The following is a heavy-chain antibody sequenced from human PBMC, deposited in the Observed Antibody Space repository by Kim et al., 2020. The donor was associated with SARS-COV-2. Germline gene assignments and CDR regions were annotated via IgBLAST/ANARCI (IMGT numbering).Heavy chain of an antibody. J-gene: IGHJ3*02. CDR2: INTNTGNP. V-gene: IGHV7-4-1*02. CDR1: GYTFTSYA. D-gene: IGHD3-16*01. Sequence: ASVKVSCKASGYTFTSYAMNWVRQAPGQGLEWMGWINTNTGNPTYAQGLTGRFVFSLDTSVSTAYLQISSLKAEDTAVYYCASPESLFGGPGAFDIWGQGTMVTVSS. CDR3: ASPESLFGGPGAFDI.